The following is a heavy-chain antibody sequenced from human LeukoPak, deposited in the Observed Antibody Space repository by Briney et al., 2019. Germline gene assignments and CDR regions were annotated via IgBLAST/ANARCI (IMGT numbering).Heavy chain of an antibody. CDR3: ARVESGSYYFHYYYTDV. CDR1: GYTFTSYG. Sequence: ASVKVSCKASGYTFTSYGISWVRQAPGQGLEWMGWISAYNGNTNYAQKLQGRVTMTTDTSTSTAYMELRSLRSDDTAVYYCARVESGSYYFHYYYTDVWGKGTTVTVSS. J-gene: IGHJ6*03. D-gene: IGHD1-26*01. CDR2: ISAYNGNT. V-gene: IGHV1-18*01.